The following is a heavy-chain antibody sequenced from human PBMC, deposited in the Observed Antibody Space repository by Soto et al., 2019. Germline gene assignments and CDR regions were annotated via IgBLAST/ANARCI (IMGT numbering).Heavy chain of an antibody. CDR1: EGTFNSYA. V-gene: IGHV1-69*01. CDR3: ASGASRWYPYFFDS. D-gene: IGHD6-13*01. J-gene: IGHJ4*02. CDR2: IIPYYDTL. Sequence: QAQVVQSGAEVRKPGSSVKLSCKASEGTFNSYAIAWVRQAPGQGLEWMGGIIPYYDTLNYAQKFQDRVTITADDSTNTVYMELSSLRSDDTAVYFCASGASRWYPYFFDSWAQGTLVTVSS.